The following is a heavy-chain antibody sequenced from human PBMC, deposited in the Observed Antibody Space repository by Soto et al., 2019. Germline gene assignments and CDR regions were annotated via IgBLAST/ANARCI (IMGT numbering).Heavy chain of an antibody. Sequence: SETLSLTCAVSGGSISSGDYYWSWIRQPPGKGLEWIGEINHSGSTNYNPSLKSRVTISVDTSKNQFSLKLSSVTAADTAVYYCARTVGLYYGMDVWGQGTTVTVSS. J-gene: IGHJ6*02. CDR3: ARTVGLYYGMDV. V-gene: IGHV4-34*01. CDR1: GGSISSGDYY. D-gene: IGHD4-17*01. CDR2: INHSGST.